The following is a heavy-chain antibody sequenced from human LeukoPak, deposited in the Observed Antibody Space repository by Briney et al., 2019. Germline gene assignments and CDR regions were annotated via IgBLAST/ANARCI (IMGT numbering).Heavy chain of an antibody. CDR2: ISGSGGST. Sequence: GGSLRLSCAASGFTFSSYAMSWVRQAPGKGLEWVSAISGSGGSTYYADSVKGRFTISRDNSKNTLYLQMNSLRAEDTAVYCCAKYTTPSGSYYGNYYWGQGTLVTVSS. V-gene: IGHV3-23*01. J-gene: IGHJ4*02. D-gene: IGHD1-26*01. CDR3: AKYTTPSGSYYGNYY. CDR1: GFTFSSYA.